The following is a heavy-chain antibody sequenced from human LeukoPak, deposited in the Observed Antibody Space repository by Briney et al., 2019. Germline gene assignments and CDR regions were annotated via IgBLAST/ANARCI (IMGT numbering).Heavy chain of an antibody. CDR2: IYYSGST. CDR1: GGSISSSSYY. V-gene: IGHV4-39*01. D-gene: IGHD3-22*01. Sequence: SETLSLTCTVSGGSISSSSYYWGWIRQPPGKGLEWIGSIYYSGSTYYNPSLKSRVTISVDTSKNQFSLKLSSVTAADTAVYYCARLYYYDSSGLVDYWGQGTLVTVSS. CDR3: ARLYYYDSSGLVDY. J-gene: IGHJ4*02.